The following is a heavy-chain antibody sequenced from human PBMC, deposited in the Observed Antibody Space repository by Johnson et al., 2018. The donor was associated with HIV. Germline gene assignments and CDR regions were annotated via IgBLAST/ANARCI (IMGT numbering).Heavy chain of an antibody. V-gene: IGHV3-23*04. J-gene: IGHJ4*02. CDR3: AKSQQWVNGLFDY. D-gene: IGHD6-19*01. Sequence: VQLVESGGGLVQPGGSLRLSCAASGFIFNSYAMNWVRQTPGKGLEWVSGITGSGGRTYYADFVKGRFTISRDNSKNTLYLQKNSLRAEHTAVYYCAKSQQWVNGLFDYWGRGTLVTVSS. CDR1: GFIFNSYA. CDR2: ITGSGGRT.